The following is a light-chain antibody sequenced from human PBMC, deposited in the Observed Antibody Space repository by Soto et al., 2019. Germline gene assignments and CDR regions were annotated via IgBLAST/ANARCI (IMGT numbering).Light chain of an antibody. V-gene: IGLV2-23*01. Sequence: QSVLTQPASVSGSPGQSITIYCTGTSSDVGGYILVSWYQHHPGKAPKVMIYEDSERPSGVSNRFSGSKSGNTASLTISGLQAEDEADYYCCSYAGPYTWVFGGGTKLTVL. J-gene: IGLJ3*02. CDR3: CSYAGPYTWV. CDR2: EDS. CDR1: SSDVGGYIL.